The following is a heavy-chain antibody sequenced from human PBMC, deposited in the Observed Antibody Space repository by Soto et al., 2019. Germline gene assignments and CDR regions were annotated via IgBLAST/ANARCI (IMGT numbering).Heavy chain of an antibody. Sequence: PSETLALTCTVSGGSISSYYWSWIRQPPGKGLEWIGYIYYSGSTNYNPSLKSRVTISVDTSKNQFSLKLSSVTAADTAVYYCARGGDFWSGYSPFWYFDLWGRGTLVTVSS. CDR1: GGSISSYY. J-gene: IGHJ2*01. CDR3: ARGGDFWSGYSPFWYFDL. D-gene: IGHD3-3*01. CDR2: IYYSGST. V-gene: IGHV4-59*01.